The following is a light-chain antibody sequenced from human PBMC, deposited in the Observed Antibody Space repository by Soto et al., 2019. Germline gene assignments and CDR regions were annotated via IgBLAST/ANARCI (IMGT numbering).Light chain of an antibody. CDR1: QSLLHSNGYNY. CDR2: LGS. V-gene: IGKV2-28*01. Sequence: DGVMTQFPLSLSVTPGEPASISCRSSQSLLHSNGYNYLDWYVQKPGQSPQLLIYLGSNRASGVPDRFSGSGSGTDVTLTISRGEAEDVGVYYSMQAVQIRVAFGQGTKVDIK. CDR3: MQAVQIRVA. J-gene: IGKJ1*01.